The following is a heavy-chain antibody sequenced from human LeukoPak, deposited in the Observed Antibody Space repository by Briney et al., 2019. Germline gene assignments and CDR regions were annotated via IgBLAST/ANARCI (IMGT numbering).Heavy chain of an antibody. CDR2: IIPIFGTA. D-gene: IGHD6-19*01. CDR1: GGTFSSYA. V-gene: IGHV1-69*05. J-gene: IGHJ4*02. CDR3: ARDSYSSGWLYYFDY. Sequence: GSSVKVSCKASGGTFSSYAISWVRQAPGQELEWMGGIIPIFGTANYAQKFQGRVTITTDESTSTAYMELSSLRSEDTAVYYCARDSYSSGWLYYFDYWGQGTLVTVSS.